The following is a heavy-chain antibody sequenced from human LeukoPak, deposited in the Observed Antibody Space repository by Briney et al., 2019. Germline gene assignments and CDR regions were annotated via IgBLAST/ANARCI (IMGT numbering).Heavy chain of an antibody. CDR2: INSDGSST. CDR1: GFIFSSYW. D-gene: IGHD3-16*02. J-gene: IGHJ4*02. V-gene: IGHV3-74*01. CDR3: AREDYDYVWGSYRLGY. Sequence: PGGSLRLSCAASGFIFSSYWMHWVRQAPGKGLVWVSRINSDGSSTSYADSVKGRFTISRDNAKNTLYLQMNSLRAEDTAVYYCAREDYDYVWGSYRLGYWGQGTLVTVSS.